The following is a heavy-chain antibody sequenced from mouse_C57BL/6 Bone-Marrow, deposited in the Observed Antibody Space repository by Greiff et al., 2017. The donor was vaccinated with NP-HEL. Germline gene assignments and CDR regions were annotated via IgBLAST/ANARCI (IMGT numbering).Heavy chain of an antibody. D-gene: IGHD1-1*01. CDR2: INYDGSST. CDR3: ARDHYGSRCAMDY. J-gene: IGHJ4*01. V-gene: IGHV5-16*01. CDR1: GFTFSDYY. Sequence: EVQRVESEGGLVQPGSSMKLSCTASGFTFSDYYMAWVRQVPEKGLEWVANINYDGSSTYYLDSLKSRFIISRDNAKNILYLQMSSLKSEDTATYYFARDHYGSRCAMDYWGQGTSVTVSS.